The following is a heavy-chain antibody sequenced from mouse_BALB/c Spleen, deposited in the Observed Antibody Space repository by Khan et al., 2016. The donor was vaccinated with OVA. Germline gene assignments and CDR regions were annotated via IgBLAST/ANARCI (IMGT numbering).Heavy chain of an antibody. V-gene: IGHV1-7*01. CDR1: GYTFTIYW. CDR3: VNHGSSSAWFTY. CDR2: IDPSTDYT. D-gene: IGHD1-1*01. Sequence: VQLQESGAELAKPGASVKMSCKASGYTFTIYWMHWVKQRPGQGLEWIGYIDPSTDYTEYNQKFKDKATLTADKSSSTAYMQLTSLTSEDSAVYYCVNHGSSSAWFTYWGQGTLGTVSA. J-gene: IGHJ3*01.